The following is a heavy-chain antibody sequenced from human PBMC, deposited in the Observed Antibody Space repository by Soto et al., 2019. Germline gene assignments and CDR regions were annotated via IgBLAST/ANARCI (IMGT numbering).Heavy chain of an antibody. J-gene: IGHJ5*02. V-gene: IGHV4-31*03. CDR1: GGSISSGGYY. CDR3: ARTYGSGSYYDWFDP. Sequence: PPETLSLTCTFSGGSISSGGYYWSWIRQHPGKGLEWIGYIYYNGSTYYNPSLKSRVTISVDTSKNQFSLKLSFVTAADTAFYYCARTYGSGSYYDWFDPWGQGTLVTVSS. CDR2: IYYNGST. D-gene: IGHD3-10*01.